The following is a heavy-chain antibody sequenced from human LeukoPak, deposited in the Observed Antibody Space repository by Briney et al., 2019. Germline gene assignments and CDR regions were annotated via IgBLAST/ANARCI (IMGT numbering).Heavy chain of an antibody. V-gene: IGHV4-59*11. CDR2: MSYAGTT. J-gene: IGHJ5*02. CDR3: ARDPAGSGWYDP. Sequence: SETLSLTCTVSGGSISSHYWGWIRQPPGKGLEWIGYMSYAGTTKYNPSLKSRVTISVDTSKNQVSMKLTSVSAADTAVYHCARDPAGSGWYDPWGPGPLVAVSS. D-gene: IGHD1-26*01. CDR1: GGSISSHY.